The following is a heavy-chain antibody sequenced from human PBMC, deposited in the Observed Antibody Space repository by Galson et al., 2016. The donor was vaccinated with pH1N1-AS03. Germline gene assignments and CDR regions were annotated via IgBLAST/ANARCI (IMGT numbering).Heavy chain of an antibody. D-gene: IGHD1-26*01. CDR1: GGTFNGYG. Sequence: SVKVSCKASGGTFNGYGITWVRQAPGQGLEWMGGIIPIFGSSDYAQKFRGRVTITTDKSTTTAYMELSSLSSEDTAVYYCARDHLGAGPGFDYWGQGTLVTVSS. CDR3: ARDHLGAGPGFDY. J-gene: IGHJ4*02. CDR2: IIPIFGSS. V-gene: IGHV1-69*05.